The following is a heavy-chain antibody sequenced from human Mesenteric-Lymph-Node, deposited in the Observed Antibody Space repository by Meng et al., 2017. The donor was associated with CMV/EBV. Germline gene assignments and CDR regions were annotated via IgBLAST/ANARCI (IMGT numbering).Heavy chain of an antibody. D-gene: IGHD6-13*01. V-gene: IGHV3-53*01. CDR3: ARAGAAAGYYFDY. CDR1: GFTVSSNY. J-gene: IGHJ4*02. CDR2: IYSGGST. Sequence: GESLKISCAASGFTVSSNYMSWVRQAPGKGLEWVSVIYSGGSTYYADSVKGRFTISRDNSKNTLYLQMNSLRAEDTAVYYCARAGAAAGYYFDYWGQGTLVTVSS.